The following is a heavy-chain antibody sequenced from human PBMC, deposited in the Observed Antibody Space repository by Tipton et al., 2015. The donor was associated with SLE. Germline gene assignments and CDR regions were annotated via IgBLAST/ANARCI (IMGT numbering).Heavy chain of an antibody. CDR3: ARGFPQPNWNYEPFDY. CDR1: GGSISSGSYY. V-gene: IGHV4-61*02. D-gene: IGHD1-7*01. Sequence: TLSLTCTVSGGSISSGSYYWSWIRQPAGKGLEWIGRVSTSGSTNYNPSLKSRVTISVDTSKNQFSLKLSSVTAADTAVYYCARGFPQPNWNYEPFDYWGQGTLVTVSS. CDR2: VSTSGST. J-gene: IGHJ4*02.